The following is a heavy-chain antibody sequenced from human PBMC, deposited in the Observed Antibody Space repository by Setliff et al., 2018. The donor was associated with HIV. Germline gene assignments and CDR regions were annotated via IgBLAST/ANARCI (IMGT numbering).Heavy chain of an antibody. V-gene: IGHV4-4*07. CDR3: ARTTILQESFDL. Sequence: SETLSLTCTVSGGSITSFYWNWIRQPAGRGLEWIGRIYTSGSTNYSPSLKSRVSMSVDTSRNQLSLRLTSVTAADTAVHFCARTTILQESFDLWGQGTMVT. J-gene: IGHJ3*01. CDR2: IYTSGST. CDR1: GGSITSFY. D-gene: IGHD1-1*01.